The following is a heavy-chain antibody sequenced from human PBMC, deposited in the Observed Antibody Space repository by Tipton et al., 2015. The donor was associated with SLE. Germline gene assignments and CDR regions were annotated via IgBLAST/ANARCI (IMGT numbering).Heavy chain of an antibody. Sequence: TLSLTCNVSGASINSGDHFWGWIRQSPGKGLEWIGYIYYTGSAYYSPSLESRVAISVDTSKNQISLRLDSLTAADTAVYHCVRLDIVIQDWGLGTLVTVSS. CDR1: GASINSGDHF. D-gene: IGHD2/OR15-2a*01. V-gene: IGHV4-30-4*08. J-gene: IGHJ4*02. CDR2: IYYTGSA. CDR3: VRLDIVIQD.